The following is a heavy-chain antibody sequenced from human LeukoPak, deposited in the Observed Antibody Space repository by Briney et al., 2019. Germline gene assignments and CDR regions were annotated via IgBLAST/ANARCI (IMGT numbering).Heavy chain of an antibody. CDR3: ARHGPYYYDSSGP. J-gene: IGHJ5*02. CDR1: GFTFSSYA. V-gene: IGHV3-30-3*01. D-gene: IGHD3-22*01. Sequence: AGGSLRLSCAASGFTFSSYAMHWVRQAPGKGLEWVAVISYDGSNKYYADSVKGRFTISRDNAKNSLYLQMNSLRAEDTAVYYCARHGPYYYDSSGPWGQGTLVTVSS. CDR2: ISYDGSNK.